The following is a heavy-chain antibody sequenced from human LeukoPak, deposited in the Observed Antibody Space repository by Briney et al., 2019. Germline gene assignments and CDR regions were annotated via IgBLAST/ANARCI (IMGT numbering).Heavy chain of an antibody. V-gene: IGHV3-73*01. Sequence: PGGSLGLSCAASGFTFSGSAMHWVRQASGKGLEWVGRTRSKANSYATAYAASVKGRFTISRDDSKNTAYLQMNSLKTEDTAVYYCTRQFDYGDYGSDYWGQGTLVTVSS. CDR3: TRQFDYGDYGSDY. CDR1: GFTFSGSA. CDR2: TRSKANSYAT. J-gene: IGHJ4*02. D-gene: IGHD4-17*01.